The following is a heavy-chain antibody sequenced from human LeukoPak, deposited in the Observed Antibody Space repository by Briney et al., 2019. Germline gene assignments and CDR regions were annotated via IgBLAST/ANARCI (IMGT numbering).Heavy chain of an antibody. CDR3: ARGYYGDYSFDY. D-gene: IGHD4-17*01. CDR1: GGSFSGYY. J-gene: IGHJ4*02. V-gene: IGHV4-34*01. Sequence: ETLSLTCAVYGGSFSGYYWSWIRQPPGKGLEWIGEINHSGSTNYNPSLKSRVTISVDTSKNQFSLKLSSVTAADTAVYYCARGYYGDYSFDYWGQGTLVTVSS. CDR2: INHSGST.